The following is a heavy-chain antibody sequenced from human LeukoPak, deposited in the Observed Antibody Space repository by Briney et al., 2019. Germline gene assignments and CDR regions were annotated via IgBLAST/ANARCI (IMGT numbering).Heavy chain of an antibody. CDR1: GDSISSYY. V-gene: IGHV4-59*01. CDR3: ARADCSTTSCPMDV. J-gene: IGHJ6*02. CDR2: IYFTGST. Sequence: SETLSLTRTVSGDSISSYYWTWIRQPPGKGLEWIGYIYFTGSTNYNPSLKGRVTMSVDTSNNQFSLRLTSVTAADTAVYYCARADCSTTSCPMDVWGQGATVTVSS. D-gene: IGHD2-2*01.